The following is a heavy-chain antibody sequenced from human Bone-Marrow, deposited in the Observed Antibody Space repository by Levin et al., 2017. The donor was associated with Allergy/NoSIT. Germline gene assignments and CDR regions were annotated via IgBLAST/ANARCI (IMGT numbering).Heavy chain of an antibody. CDR1: GFTVSNNY. CDR2: IYSAGST. J-gene: IGHJ4*02. CDR3: ARDPGGGGY. V-gene: IGHV3-53*01. D-gene: IGHD1-1*01. Sequence: GESLKISCAASGFTVSNNYMSWVRQAPGKGLEWVSHIYSAGSTYYADSVKGRFTIPRDNSKNTLYLQMNSLKAEDTAVYYCARDPGGGGYWGQGTLVTVSS.